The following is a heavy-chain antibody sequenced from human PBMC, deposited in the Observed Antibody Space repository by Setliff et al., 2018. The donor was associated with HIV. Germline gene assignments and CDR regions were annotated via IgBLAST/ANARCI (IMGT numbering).Heavy chain of an antibody. V-gene: IGHV3-11*05. Sequence: PGESLKISCVASGFSFSDYSMNWIRQAPGKGLEWISYIGSLGDKEYADSVKGRFTISRDNARKSVYLQIDSLRAEDTAVYYCARDRGYDLDYFDYWGQGTLVTVSS. CDR1: GFSFSDYS. J-gene: IGHJ4*02. D-gene: IGHD5-12*01. CDR3: ARDRGYDLDYFDY. CDR2: IGSLGDK.